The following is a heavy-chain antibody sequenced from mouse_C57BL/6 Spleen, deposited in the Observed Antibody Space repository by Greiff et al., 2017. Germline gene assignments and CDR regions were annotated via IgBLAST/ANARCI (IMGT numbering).Heavy chain of an antibody. V-gene: IGHV1-47*01. CDR1: GYTFTTYP. D-gene: IGHD2-3*01. CDR3: ARGAYGYYEGFAY. Sequence: LQESGAELVKPGASVKMSCKASGYTFTTYPIEWMKQNHGKSLEWIGNFHPYNDDTKYNEKFKGKATLTVEKSSSTVYLELSRLTSDDSAVYYCARGAYGYYEGFAYWGQGTLVTVSA. J-gene: IGHJ3*01. CDR2: FHPYNDDT.